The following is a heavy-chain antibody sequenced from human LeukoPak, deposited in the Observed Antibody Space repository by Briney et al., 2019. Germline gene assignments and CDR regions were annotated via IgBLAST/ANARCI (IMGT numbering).Heavy chain of an antibody. D-gene: IGHD3-10*01. CDR2: IYTSGST. CDR3: ARAKFGYYYDSGSYYYHYMDV. J-gene: IGHJ6*03. V-gene: IGHV4-61*02. Sequence: PSQTLSLTCTVSGASISSGSYYWSWIRQPAGKGLEWIGRIYTSGSTNYSPSLKTRVTISVDRSKNQFPLKLSSVTAADTAVYYCARAKFGYYYDSGSYYYHYMDVWGKGTTVTISS. CDR1: GASISSGSYY.